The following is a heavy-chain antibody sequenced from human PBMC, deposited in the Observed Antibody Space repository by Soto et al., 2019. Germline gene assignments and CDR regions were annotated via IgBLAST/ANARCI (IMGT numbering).Heavy chain of an antibody. Sequence: SQTLSLTYTVLDGSIISVGSYRSWIRQNPGKGREWIGNFHTSRSTYYTPSLMSLLSVSVDTSKNQFSLKLSSVSAADTAVYYCARSPSSWYWFAPLGQGTLVIVSS. CDR3: ARSPSSWYWFAP. V-gene: IGHV4-31*01. D-gene: IGHD6-13*01. CDR1: DGSIISVGSY. CDR2: FHTSRST. J-gene: IGHJ5*02.